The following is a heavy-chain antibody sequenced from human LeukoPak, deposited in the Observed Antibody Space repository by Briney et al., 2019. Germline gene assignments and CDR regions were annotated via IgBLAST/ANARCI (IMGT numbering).Heavy chain of an antibody. CDR1: GFTFSDHF. J-gene: IGHJ4*02. V-gene: IGHV3-72*01. Sequence: GGSLSLSCAVSGFTFSDHFLDWVRQAPGKGLEWVGRSRNKAKSYTTEYAASVKGRFTISRDDSKNSLSLQMNSLKTEETAVYYCVRVGSVAGSDYLDYWGQGTLVTVPP. CDR2: SRNKAKSYTT. CDR3: VRVGSVAGSDYLDY. D-gene: IGHD6-19*01.